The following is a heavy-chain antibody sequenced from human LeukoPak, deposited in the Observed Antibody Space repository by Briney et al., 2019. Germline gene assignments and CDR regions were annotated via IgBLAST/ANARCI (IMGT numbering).Heavy chain of an antibody. Sequence: SETLSLTCTVSGGSISSGGYYWSWIRQPPGKGLEWIGYIYHSGSTYYNPSLKSRVTISVDTSKNQFSLKLSSVTAADTAVYYCARTIKIIQLWLRGGFFDYWGQGTLVTVSS. CDR3: ARTIKIIQLWLRGGFFDY. V-gene: IGHV4-30-2*01. CDR1: GGSISSGGYY. J-gene: IGHJ4*02. CDR2: IYHSGST. D-gene: IGHD5-18*01.